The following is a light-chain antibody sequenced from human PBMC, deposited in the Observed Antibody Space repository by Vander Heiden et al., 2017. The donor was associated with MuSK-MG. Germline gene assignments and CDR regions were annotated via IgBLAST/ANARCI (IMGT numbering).Light chain of an antibody. CDR1: QAVNSW. Sequence: DIQMTQSPSSVSASVGDRVTITCRASQAVNSWIAWYQQKPGKAPKLLIYAISSLHSGVPSRFSGSGSGTDFTLTISSLQPEDSATYYCQQANNFPTFGQGTRVEI. J-gene: IGKJ1*01. CDR3: QQANNFPT. CDR2: AIS. V-gene: IGKV1-12*01.